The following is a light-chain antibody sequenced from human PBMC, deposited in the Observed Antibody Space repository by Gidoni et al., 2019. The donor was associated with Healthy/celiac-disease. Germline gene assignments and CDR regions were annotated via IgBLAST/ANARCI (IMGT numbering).Light chain of an antibody. J-gene: IGKJ3*01. CDR2: GAS. CDR3: QQYGSSTGGFT. Sequence: IVLTPYPGTLSLSPGERATLSCRASQSVSSSYLAWYQQKPGQAPRLLIYGASSRATGIPDRFSGSGSGTDFTLTISRLEPEDVAVYYCQQYGSSTGGFTFGPGTKVDIK. CDR1: QSVSSSY. V-gene: IGKV3-20*01.